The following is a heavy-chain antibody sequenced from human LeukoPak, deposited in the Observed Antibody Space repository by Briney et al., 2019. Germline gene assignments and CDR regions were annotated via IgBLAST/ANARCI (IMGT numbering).Heavy chain of an antibody. CDR2: INHSGST. Sequence: PSETLSLTCAAYGGSFSDYYWTWIRQPPGKGLEWIGEINHSGSTNYNPSLKSRVTISVDTSKNQFSLKLTSVTAADTAVYYCARVYYYDGSGYYLAYWGQGNLVTVSS. D-gene: IGHD3-22*01. CDR3: ARVYYYDGSGYYLAY. CDR1: GGSFSDYY. V-gene: IGHV4-34*01. J-gene: IGHJ4*02.